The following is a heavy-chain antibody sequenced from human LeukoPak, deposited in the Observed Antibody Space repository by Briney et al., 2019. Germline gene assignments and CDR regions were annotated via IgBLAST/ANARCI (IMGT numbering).Heavy chain of an antibody. CDR3: ARDLDNGSYEAFDI. J-gene: IGHJ3*02. CDR2: IIPIFGTA. Sequence: SVKVSRKASGGTFSSYAISSVRHAPRQGLEWMGAIIPIFGTANYAQKLQGRVTINTDESTSTAYMELSSLRSEDTAVYYCARDLDNGSYEAFDIWGQGTMVTVSS. D-gene: IGHD1-26*01. CDR1: GGTFSSYA. V-gene: IGHV1-69*05.